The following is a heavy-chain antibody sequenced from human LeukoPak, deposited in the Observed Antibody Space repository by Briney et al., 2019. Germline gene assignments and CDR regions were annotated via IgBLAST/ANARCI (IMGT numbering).Heavy chain of an antibody. CDR1: GGSFSTSSYY. CDR3: ARENGYSGYDLRGVVGY. J-gene: IGHJ4*02. V-gene: IGHV4-39*07. Sequence: PSETLSLTCTVSGGSFSTSSYYWGWIRQPPGKGLEWIGSIYYTGSTYYNPSLKSRVTISVDTSKNQFSLKLSSVTAADTAVYYCARENGYSGYDLRGVVGYWGQGTLVTVSS. CDR2: IYYTGST. D-gene: IGHD5-12*01.